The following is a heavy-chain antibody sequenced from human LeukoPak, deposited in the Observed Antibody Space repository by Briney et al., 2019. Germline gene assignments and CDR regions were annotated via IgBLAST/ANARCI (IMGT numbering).Heavy chain of an antibody. CDR1: GYTFTSYD. Sequence: ASVKVSCKASGYTFTSYDINWVRRATGQGLGWMGWMNPNSGNTGYAQKFQGRVTMTRNTSISTAYMELRSLRSEDTAVYYCARGSVWDILTDWGQGTLATVSS. CDR3: ARGSVWDILTD. J-gene: IGHJ4*02. CDR2: MNPNSGNT. D-gene: IGHD3-9*01. V-gene: IGHV1-8*01.